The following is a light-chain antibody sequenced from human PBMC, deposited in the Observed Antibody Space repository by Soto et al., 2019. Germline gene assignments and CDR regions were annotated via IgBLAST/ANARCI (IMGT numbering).Light chain of an antibody. CDR2: DVS. CDR1: SSDVGGYNY. CDR3: CSYACSYTVV. J-gene: IGLJ2*01. V-gene: IGLV2-11*01. Sequence: QSVLTQPRSVSGSPGQSVTISCTGTSSDVGGYNYVSWYQQHPGKAPKLMIYDVSKRPSGVPDRFSGSKSGNTASLTISGLQAEDEADYYCCSYACSYTVVFGGGTKLTVL.